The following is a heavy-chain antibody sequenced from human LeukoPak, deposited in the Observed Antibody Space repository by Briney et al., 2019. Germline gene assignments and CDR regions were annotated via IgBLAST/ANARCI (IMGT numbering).Heavy chain of an antibody. CDR1: GFTFSGAA. V-gene: IGHV3-73*01. CDR3: ARIKDYYYGMDV. J-gene: IGHJ6*02. Sequence: PGGSLRLSCAASGFTFSGAAIHWVRQATGKGLEWVGHIRSKANSYATTYGASVKGRFTISRGDSRNTAYLQMTSLRAEDMAVYYCARIKDYYYGMDVWGQGTTVTVSS. CDR2: IRSKANSYAT.